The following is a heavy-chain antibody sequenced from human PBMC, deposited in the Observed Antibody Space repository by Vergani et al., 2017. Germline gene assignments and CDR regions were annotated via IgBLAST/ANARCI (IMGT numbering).Heavy chain of an antibody. CDR3: AKTHDFSSLYSSYNWFDP. CDR1: GYSITNYW. Sequence: EVQLVQSGAEVKKPGESLKISCQGSGYSITNYWIAWVLQRPGKGLEWMSIIYACASDVRYSPSFQGQVTMSVDKSLSTAYLQWSSLKASDTATYYCAKTHDFSSLYSSYNWFDPWGQGTQVTVSS. J-gene: IGHJ5*02. D-gene: IGHD3-3*01. V-gene: IGHV5-51*03. CDR2: IYACASDV.